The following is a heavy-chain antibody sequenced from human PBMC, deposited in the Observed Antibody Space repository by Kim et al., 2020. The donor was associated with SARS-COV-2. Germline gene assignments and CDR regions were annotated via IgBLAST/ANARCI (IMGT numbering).Heavy chain of an antibody. CDR1: GYTFTSYA. CDR2: INTNTGNP. D-gene: IGHD3-10*01. J-gene: IGHJ5*02. Sequence: ASVKVSCKASGYTFTSYAMNWVRQAPGQGLEWMGWINTNTGNPTYAQGFTGRFVFSLDTSVSTAYLQISSLKAEDTAVYYCARDYSLLWFGEGTWFDPWGQGTLVTVSS. V-gene: IGHV7-4-1*02. CDR3: ARDYSLLWFGEGTWFDP.